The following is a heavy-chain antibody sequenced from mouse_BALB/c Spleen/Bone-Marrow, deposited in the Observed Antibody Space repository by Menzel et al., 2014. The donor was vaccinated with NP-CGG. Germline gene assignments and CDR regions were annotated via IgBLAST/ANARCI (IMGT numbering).Heavy chain of an antibody. Sequence: EVKLVESGGGLVKPGGSLKLSCAASGFTFSSYAMSWVRQSPEKRLEWVAEISSGGSYTYYPDTVTGRFTISRDNAKNTLYLEMSSLRSEDTDMYYCARDRGYFDYWGQGTTLTVSS. CDR3: ARDRGYFDY. CDR2: ISSGGSYT. J-gene: IGHJ2*01. D-gene: IGHD3-1*01. CDR1: GFTFSSYA. V-gene: IGHV5-9-4*01.